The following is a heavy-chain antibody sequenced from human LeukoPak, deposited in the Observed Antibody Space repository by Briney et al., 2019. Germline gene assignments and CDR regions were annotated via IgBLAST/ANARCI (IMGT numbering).Heavy chain of an antibody. CDR3: AREGCSGGSCYCRFDY. CDR2: ISSSSSTI. D-gene: IGHD2-15*01. CDR1: GFTFSSYS. J-gene: IGHJ4*02. V-gene: IGHV3-48*01. Sequence: SGGSLRLSCAASGFTFSSYSMNWVRQAPGKGLEWVSYISSSSSTIYYADSVKGRFTISRDNAKNSLYLQMNSLRAEDTAVYYCAREGCSGGSCYCRFDYWGQGTLVTVSS.